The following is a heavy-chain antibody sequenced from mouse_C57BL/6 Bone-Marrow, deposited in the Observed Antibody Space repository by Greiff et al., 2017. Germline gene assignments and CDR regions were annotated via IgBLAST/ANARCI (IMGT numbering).Heavy chain of an antibody. CDR1: GFTFSSYG. Sequence: EVQLVESGGDLVKPGGSLKLSCAASGFTFSSYGMSWVRQTPDKRLEWVATISSGGSYTYYPDSVKGRFTISRDNAKNTLYLHMSSLKSEDTAMYYCARHRWLPPFAYWGQGTLVTVSA. CDR2: ISSGGSYT. D-gene: IGHD2-3*01. J-gene: IGHJ3*01. CDR3: ARHRWLPPFAY. V-gene: IGHV5-6*01.